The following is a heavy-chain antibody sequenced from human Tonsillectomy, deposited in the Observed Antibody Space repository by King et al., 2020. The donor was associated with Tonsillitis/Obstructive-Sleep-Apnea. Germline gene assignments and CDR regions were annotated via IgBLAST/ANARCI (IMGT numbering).Heavy chain of an antibody. CDR2: IYYRGTT. D-gene: IGHD3-10*01. CDR3: ARSLYYYGSGSYYTYYFDY. Sequence: QLQESGPGLVKPSETLSLTCTVSGGSVSSYSYYWNWIRPPPGKGLEWIGYIYYRGTTHYNPSLKNRVTIYSDTSKNQFSLKLSCVTAADTAVYYCARSLYYYGSGSYYTYYFDYWGQGTLVTVSS. V-gene: IGHV4-61*01. CDR1: GGSVSSYSYY. J-gene: IGHJ4*02.